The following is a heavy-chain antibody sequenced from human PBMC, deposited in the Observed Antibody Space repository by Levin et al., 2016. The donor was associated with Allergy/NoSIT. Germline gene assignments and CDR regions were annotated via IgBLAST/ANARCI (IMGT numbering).Heavy chain of an antibody. Sequence: SETLSLTCAVYVGSFSGYYWSWIRQPPGKGLEWIGEINHSGSTNHNPSLKSRITISVDTSKNQFSLKLSFVTAADTAVYYCARGDCSGGSCSFTGAFDIWGQGTMVTVSS. CDR1: VGSFSGYY. J-gene: IGHJ3*02. CDR2: INHSGST. V-gene: IGHV4-34*01. D-gene: IGHD2-15*01. CDR3: ARGDCSGGSCSFTGAFDI.